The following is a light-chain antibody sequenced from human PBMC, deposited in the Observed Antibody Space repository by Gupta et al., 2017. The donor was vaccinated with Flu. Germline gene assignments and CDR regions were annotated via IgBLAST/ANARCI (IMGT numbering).Light chain of an antibody. Sequence: QSPGTLSLSPGEGATLSCRASQSVINNYLAWYQQKPGQAPRLLIFGASSRAPGIPDRFSGSGSGTDFTLTISRLEPEDSAVYYCQYQGTFGQGTKLEIK. J-gene: IGKJ2*01. CDR2: GAS. CDR1: QSVINNY. V-gene: IGKV3-20*01. CDR3: QYQGT.